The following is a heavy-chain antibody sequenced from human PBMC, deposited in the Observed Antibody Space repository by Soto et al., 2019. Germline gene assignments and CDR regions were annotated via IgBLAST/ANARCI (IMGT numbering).Heavy chain of an antibody. CDR1: GFTFSDYY. CDR2: ITNSGTSM. Sequence: PGGSLRLSCAASGFTFSDYYVFWIRQAPGKGLEWVSYITNSGTSMYYADSVKGRFTISRDNAKKSLYLHMNSLRAEDTAVYFCARDTAFIASGLFDPWGQGTLVTVSS. CDR3: ARDTAFIASGLFDP. V-gene: IGHV3-11*01. D-gene: IGHD3-22*01. J-gene: IGHJ5*02.